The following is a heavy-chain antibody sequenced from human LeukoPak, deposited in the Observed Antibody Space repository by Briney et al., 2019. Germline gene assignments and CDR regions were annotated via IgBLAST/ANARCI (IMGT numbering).Heavy chain of an antibody. V-gene: IGHV3-23*01. CDR1: GFTFSSYA. D-gene: IGHD6-6*01. CDR3: AKDLALGIAARLH. CDR2: ISGSGGST. Sequence: GGSLRLSCAASGFTFSSYAMSWVRQAPGKGLEWVSAISGSGGSTYYADSVKGRFTISRDNSKNTLYLQMNSLGAEDTAVYYCAKDLALGIAARLHWGQGTLVTVSS. J-gene: IGHJ4*02.